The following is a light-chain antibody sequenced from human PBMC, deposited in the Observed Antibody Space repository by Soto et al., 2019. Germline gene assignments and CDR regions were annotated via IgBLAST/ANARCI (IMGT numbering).Light chain of an antibody. J-gene: IGKJ4*01. CDR3: QQYGSAPLT. Sequence: EIVLTQSPGTLSLSPGDRATLYCRASQSVSSSNLAWYQQKPGLAPRLLIYDATSRATRVPDRFSGSGSGTDFTLTISRLEPEDFAVYYCQQYGSAPLTFGGGTKVDIK. CDR1: QSVSSSN. V-gene: IGKV3D-20*01. CDR2: DAT.